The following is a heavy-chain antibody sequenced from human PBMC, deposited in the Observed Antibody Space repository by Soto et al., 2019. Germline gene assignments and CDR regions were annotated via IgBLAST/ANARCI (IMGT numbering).Heavy chain of an antibody. CDR1: GXSFSGYC. CDR3: ERGRDIVVVVAASNWFDP. D-gene: IGHD2-15*01. J-gene: IGHJ5*02. CDR2: INHSGST. Sequence: TLSLTCAVYGXSFSGYCWSWIRQPPGKGLEWIGEINHSGSTNYNPSLKSRFTISVDTSKNQFSLKLSSVTAEDTAVYYCERGRDIVVVVAASNWFDPWGQGTLGTVSS. V-gene: IGHV4-34*01.